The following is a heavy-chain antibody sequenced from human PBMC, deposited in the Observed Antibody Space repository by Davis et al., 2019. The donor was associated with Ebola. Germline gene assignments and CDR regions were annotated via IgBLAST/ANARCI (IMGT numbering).Heavy chain of an antibody. CDR1: GYTFTAYY. Sequence: ASVKVSCKASGYTFTAYYILWVRQAPGQGLEWVGWINPNSGGTYYAQKFQDRVTMTRDTSISTAYMEVNRLTYDDTAVYYCARGYCGGGTCYFGAGWRVYWGQGTLVTVSS. CDR3: ARGYCGGGTCYFGAGWRVY. D-gene: IGHD2-15*01. J-gene: IGHJ4*02. CDR2: INPNSGGT. V-gene: IGHV1-2*02.